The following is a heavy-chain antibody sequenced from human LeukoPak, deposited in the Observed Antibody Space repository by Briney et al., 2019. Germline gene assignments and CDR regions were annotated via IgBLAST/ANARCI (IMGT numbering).Heavy chain of an antibody. V-gene: IGHV1-2*06. J-gene: IGHJ4*02. CDR1: GYTFTGYY. D-gene: IGHD6-19*01. Sequence: GASVKVSCKASGYTFTGYYMHWVRQAPGQGLEWMGRINPNSGGTNYAQKFQGRVTMTRDTSISTAYMELSRLRSDDTAVYYCARESYSSGWHGGGGYFDYWGQGTLVTVSS. CDR3: ARESYSSGWHGGGGYFDY. CDR2: INPNSGGT.